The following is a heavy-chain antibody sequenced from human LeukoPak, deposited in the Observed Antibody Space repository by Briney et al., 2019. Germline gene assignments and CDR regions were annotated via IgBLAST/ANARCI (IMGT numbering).Heavy chain of an antibody. J-gene: IGHJ4*02. CDR3: ARGRGPYCSGGSCYSDY. D-gene: IGHD2-15*01. V-gene: IGHV3-66*01. CDR1: GLTVSSNH. Sequence: GGSLRLSCAASGLTVSSNHMSWVRQAPGKGLEWVSVIYSDDNTYYADSVKGRFTISRDNSKNTLYLQINSLRAEDTAVYYCARGRGPYCSGGSCYSDYWGQGTLVTVSS. CDR2: IYSDDNT.